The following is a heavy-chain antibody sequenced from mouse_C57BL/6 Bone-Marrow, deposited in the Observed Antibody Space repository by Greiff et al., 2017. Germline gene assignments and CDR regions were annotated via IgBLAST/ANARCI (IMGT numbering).Heavy chain of an antibody. CDR3: ARGLRRRGAWFAY. CDR1: GYTFTSYW. CDR2: IDPSDSYT. J-gene: IGHJ3*01. V-gene: IGHV1-50*01. Sequence: QVQLQQPGAELVKPGASVKLSCKASGYTFTSYWMQWVKQRPGQGLEWIGEIDPSDSYTNYNQKFKGKATLTVDTSSSTAYMQLSSLTSEDSAVYYYARGLRRRGAWFAYWGQGTLVTVSA. D-gene: IGHD2-2*01.